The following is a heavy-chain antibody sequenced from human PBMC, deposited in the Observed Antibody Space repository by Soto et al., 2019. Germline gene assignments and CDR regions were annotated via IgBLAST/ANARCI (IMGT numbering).Heavy chain of an antibody. CDR3: ARDSMGELGPHAFDI. CDR1: GYTFTGYY. Sequence: QVQLVQSGAEVKKPGASVKVSCKASGYTFTGYYMHWVRQAPGQGLEWMGWINPNSGGTNYAQKFQGWVTMTRDTSISTAYMELSRLRSDDTAVYYCARDSMGELGPHAFDIWGQGTMVTVSS. CDR2: INPNSGGT. D-gene: IGHD3-16*01. V-gene: IGHV1-2*04. J-gene: IGHJ3*02.